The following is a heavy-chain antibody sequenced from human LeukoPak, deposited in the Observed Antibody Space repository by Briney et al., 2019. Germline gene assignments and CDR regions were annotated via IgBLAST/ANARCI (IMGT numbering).Heavy chain of an antibody. CDR1: GFTFSSYE. J-gene: IGHJ4*02. D-gene: IGHD6-19*01. CDR3: AKIKQWLVLGYFDY. V-gene: IGHV3-48*03. CDR2: ISSSGSTI. Sequence: AGGSLRLSCAASGFTFSSYEMNWVRQAPGKGLEWVSYISSSGSTIYYADSVKGRFTISRDNAKNSLYLQMNSLRAEDTAVYYCAKIKQWLVLGYFDYWGQGTLVTVSS.